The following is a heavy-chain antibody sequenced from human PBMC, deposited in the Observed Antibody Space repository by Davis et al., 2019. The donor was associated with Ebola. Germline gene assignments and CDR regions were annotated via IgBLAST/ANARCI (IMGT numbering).Heavy chain of an antibody. CDR3: ARADAAAIGDF. J-gene: IGHJ1*01. CDR1: SSYH. D-gene: IGHD3-10*01. V-gene: IGHV3-30*19. CDR2: ISYDGGKT. Sequence: SSYHWGWIRQAPGKGLEWVAVISYDGGKTYYAEAVRGRFTLSRDNSKNAVFLQMNSLRSEDSGLYYCARADAAAIGDFWGQGTRVTVSS.